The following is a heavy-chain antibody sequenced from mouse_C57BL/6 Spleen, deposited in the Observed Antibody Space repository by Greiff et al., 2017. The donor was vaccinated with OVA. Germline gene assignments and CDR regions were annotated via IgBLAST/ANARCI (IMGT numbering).Heavy chain of an antibody. J-gene: IGHJ2*01. CDR3: ARGNCYDY. CDR2: IYPGDGDT. CDR1: GYAFSSSW. V-gene: IGHV1-82*01. Sequence: VQRVESGPELVKPGASVKISCKASGYAFSSSWMNWVKQRPGQGLEWIGRIYPGDGDTNYNGKFKGKATLTADKSSSTAYMQLSSLTSADAAVYFCARGNCYDYWGQGTTLTVSS. D-gene: IGHD4-1*01.